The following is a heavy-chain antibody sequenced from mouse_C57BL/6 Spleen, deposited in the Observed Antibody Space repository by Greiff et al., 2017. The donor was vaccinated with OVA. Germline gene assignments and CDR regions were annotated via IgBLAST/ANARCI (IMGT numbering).Heavy chain of an antibody. J-gene: IGHJ1*03. CDR2: ISSGSSTI. D-gene: IGHD2-5*01. CDR3: ARPWGYYSTFDV. V-gene: IGHV5-17*01. CDR1: GFTFSDYG. Sequence: EVQVVESGGGLVKPGGSLKLSCAASGFTFSDYGMHWVRQAPEQGLEWVAYISSGSSTIYYADTVKGRFTISRDNAKNTLFMQMTSLRSEDTAMYYCARPWGYYSTFDVWGTGTTVTVSS.